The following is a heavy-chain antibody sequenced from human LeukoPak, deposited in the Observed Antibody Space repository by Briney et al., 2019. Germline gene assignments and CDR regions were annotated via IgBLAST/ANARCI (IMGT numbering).Heavy chain of an antibody. D-gene: IGHD6-13*01. CDR3: ARESGLGYSSSWAENWFDP. CDR2: IIPIFGTA. Sequence: PGASVKVSCKASGGTFSSYAISWVRQAPGQGLEWMGGIIPIFGTANYAQKFQGRVTITADESTSTAYMELSSLRSEDTAVYYCARESGLGYSSSWAENWFDPWGQGTLVTVSS. V-gene: IGHV1-69*13. J-gene: IGHJ5*02. CDR1: GGTFSSYA.